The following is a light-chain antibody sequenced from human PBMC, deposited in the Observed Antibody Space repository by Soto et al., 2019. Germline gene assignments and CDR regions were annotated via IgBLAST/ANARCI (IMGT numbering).Light chain of an antibody. J-gene: IGKJ1*01. CDR1: QSVSSN. V-gene: IGKV3-15*01. CDR3: HQYNGWPRT. CDR2: GAS. Sequence: EIVLTQSPGTLALSPGERATLSCRASQSVSSNLAWYQQTPGQAPRLLIYGASTRATGIPARFSGSGSGTEFTLTITSLQSEDFAVYYCHQYNGWPRTFGQGTKVDIK.